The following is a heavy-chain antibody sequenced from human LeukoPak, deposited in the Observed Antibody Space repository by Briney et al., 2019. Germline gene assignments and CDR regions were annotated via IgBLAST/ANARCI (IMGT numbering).Heavy chain of an antibody. V-gene: IGHV3-23*01. Sequence: GGSLRLSCAASGFTFSSYAMSWVRQAPGEGLEWVSAISGSGGSTYYADSVKGRFTISRDKSKNTLYLQMNSLRAEGTAVYYCAKAFGYSYGYFDYWGQGTLVTVSS. J-gene: IGHJ4*02. CDR1: GFTFSSYA. D-gene: IGHD5-18*01. CDR2: ISGSGGST. CDR3: AKAFGYSYGYFDY.